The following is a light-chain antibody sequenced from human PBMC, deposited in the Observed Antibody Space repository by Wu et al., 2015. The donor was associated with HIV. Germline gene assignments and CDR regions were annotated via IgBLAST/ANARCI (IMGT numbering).Light chain of an antibody. CDR1: QNINTY. CDR2: AGS. CDR3: QQSYSTSVT. V-gene: IGKV1-39*01. J-gene: IGKJ1*01. Sequence: DIQMTHSPSSLFASVGDRVTIACRASQNINTYLNWYQQKAGKVPKLLIYAGSTLQSGVPSRFNGSGSGTDFTLTISSLQPEDFASYYCQQSYSTSVTFGQGTKVEIK.